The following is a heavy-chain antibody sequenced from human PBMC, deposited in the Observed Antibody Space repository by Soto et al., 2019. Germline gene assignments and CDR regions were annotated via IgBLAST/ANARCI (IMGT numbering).Heavy chain of an antibody. Sequence: QVQLGESGGGVVQPGRSLRLSCAASGFTFSSYAMHWVRQAPGKGLEWVAVISYDGSNKYYADSVKGRFTISRDNSKNTLYLQMNIMRAEETAVYCCAMSMDGYNLVDYWGQGTLVTVSS. CDR1: GFTFSSYA. V-gene: IGHV3-30-3*01. CDR2: ISYDGSNK. J-gene: IGHJ4*02. D-gene: IGHD5-12*01. CDR3: AMSMDGYNLVDY.